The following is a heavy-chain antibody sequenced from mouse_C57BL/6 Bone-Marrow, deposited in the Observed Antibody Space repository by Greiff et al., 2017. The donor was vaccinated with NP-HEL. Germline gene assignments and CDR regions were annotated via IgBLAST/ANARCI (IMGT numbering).Heavy chain of an antibody. Sequence: QVQLKESGPGLVQPSQSLSITCTVSGFSLTSYGVHWVRQSPGKGLEWLGVIWSGGSTDYNAAFISRLSISKDNSKSQVFFKMNSLQADDTAIYYCATPRIYYDYDGYFDVWGTGTTVTVSS. CDR2: IWSGGST. J-gene: IGHJ1*03. D-gene: IGHD2-4*01. V-gene: IGHV2-2*01. CDR1: GFSLTSYG. CDR3: ATPRIYYDYDGYFDV.